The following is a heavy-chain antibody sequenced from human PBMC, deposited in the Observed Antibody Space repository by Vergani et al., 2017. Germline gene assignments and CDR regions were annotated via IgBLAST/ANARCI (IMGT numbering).Heavy chain of an antibody. CDR3: AKDIFYYDGSGSPIGVGMDV. Sequence: EVQLVESGGVVVQPGGSLRLSCAASGFTFDAYAMHWVRQAPGKGREWVSLISWDGGSTYYADSVKGRFTISRDNSKNSLYLQMNSLRAEDTALYYCAKDIFYYDGSGSPIGVGMDVWGQGTTVTVSS. J-gene: IGHJ6*02. D-gene: IGHD3-10*01. V-gene: IGHV3-43D*03. CDR2: ISWDGGST. CDR1: GFTFDAYA.